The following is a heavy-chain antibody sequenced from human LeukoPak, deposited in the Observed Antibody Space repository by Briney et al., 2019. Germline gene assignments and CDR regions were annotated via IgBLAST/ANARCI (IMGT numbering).Heavy chain of an antibody. J-gene: IGHJ4*02. V-gene: IGHV3-11*01. CDR1: GFTLSDYY. Sequence: GGSLRLTCTASGFTLSDYYMSWIRQVPGKGLAWVSYISSSGSMYYADSVKGRFTISRDNAKNSLYLQMNSLRAEDTAVYYCARERERGSLEWLLEYWGQGTLVTVSS. CDR3: ARERERGSLEWLLEY. D-gene: IGHD3-3*01. CDR2: ISSSGSM.